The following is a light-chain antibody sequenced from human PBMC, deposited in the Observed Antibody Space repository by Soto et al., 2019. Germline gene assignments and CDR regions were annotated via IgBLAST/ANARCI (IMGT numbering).Light chain of an antibody. CDR1: QSVSSSQ. Sequence: EIVLTQPPGTLSLSPGDSATLSCRASQSVSSSQIAWYQQKPGQAPRLLTYGASSRATGIPDRFSGVGSETDFTLTISRLEPEDFVVYYCQQYETAPHTFGQGTKLEIK. J-gene: IGKJ2*01. CDR2: GAS. V-gene: IGKV3-20*01. CDR3: QQYETAPHT.